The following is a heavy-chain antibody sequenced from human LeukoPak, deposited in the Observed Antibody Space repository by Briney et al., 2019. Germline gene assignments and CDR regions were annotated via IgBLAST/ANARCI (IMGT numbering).Heavy chain of an antibody. CDR2: IYYSGST. V-gene: IGHV4-59*05. D-gene: IGHD3-22*01. CDR3: ARVSSEWLLLGDFDY. J-gene: IGHJ4*02. Sequence: SETLSLTCTVSGGSISSYYWSWIRQPPGKGLEWIGSIYYSGSTYYNPSLKSRVTISVDTSKNQFSLKLSSVTAADTAVYYCARVSSEWLLLGDFDYWGQGTLVTVSS. CDR1: GGSISSYY.